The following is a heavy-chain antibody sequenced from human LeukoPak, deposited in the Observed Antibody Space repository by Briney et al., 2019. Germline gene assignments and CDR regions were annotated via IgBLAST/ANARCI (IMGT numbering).Heavy chain of an antibody. CDR2: IIPILGIA. CDR3: ARDSSEGSGGRREYYFDY. D-gene: IGHD3-10*01. J-gene: IGHJ4*02. CDR1: GGTFSSYA. V-gene: IGHV1-69*04. Sequence: SVKVSCKASGGTFSSYAISWVRQAPGQGLEWMGRIIPILGIANYAQKFQGRVTITADKSTSTAYMELSSLRSEDTAVYYCARDSSEGSGGRREYYFDYWGQGTLVTVSS.